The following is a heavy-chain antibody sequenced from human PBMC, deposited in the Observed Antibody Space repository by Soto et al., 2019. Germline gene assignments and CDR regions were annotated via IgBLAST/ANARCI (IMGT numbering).Heavy chain of an antibody. D-gene: IGHD3-22*01. J-gene: IGHJ4*02. CDR2: IGGRGTSS. CDR1: GFTFSNYA. CDR3: AKSRYADSSGDYYDF. Sequence: GGSLRLSCAASGFTFSNYAMSWVRQAPGKGLEWVSGIGGRGTSSYYADSVKGRFAISRDNSYNTLFLQLHSLRAEDTAVYYCAKSRYADSSGDYYDFWGQGTRVTVSS. V-gene: IGHV3-23*01.